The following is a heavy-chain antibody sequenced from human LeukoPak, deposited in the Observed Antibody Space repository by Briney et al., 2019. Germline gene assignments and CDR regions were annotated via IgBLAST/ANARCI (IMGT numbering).Heavy chain of an antibody. J-gene: IGHJ4*02. CDR3: ARAYTFGGVIVAFDY. CDR2: ISSSGSTI. Sequence: PGGSLRLSCAASGFTFSSYEMNWVRQAPGKGLEWVSYISSSGSTIYYADSVKGRLTISRDNAKNSLYLQMNSLRAEDTAVYYCARAYTFGGVIVAFDYWGQGTLVTVSS. CDR1: GFTFSSYE. D-gene: IGHD3-16*02. V-gene: IGHV3-48*03.